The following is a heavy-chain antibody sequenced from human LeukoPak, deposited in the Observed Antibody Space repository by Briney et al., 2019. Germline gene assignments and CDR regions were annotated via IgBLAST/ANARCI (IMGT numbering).Heavy chain of an antibody. V-gene: IGHV3-23*01. J-gene: IGHJ4*02. CDR2: ISASGRGT. D-gene: IGHD3-22*01. CDR1: GFTFTSYA. Sequence: GGSLRLSCAASGFTFTSYAMNWVRQAPGKGLEWVSGISASGRGTYYADSVKGRFTISRDNSKDTLSLQMKSLRAGDTAVYYCARGGSYYYDNSACFGYWGQGTLVSVSS. CDR3: ARGGSYYYDNSACFGY.